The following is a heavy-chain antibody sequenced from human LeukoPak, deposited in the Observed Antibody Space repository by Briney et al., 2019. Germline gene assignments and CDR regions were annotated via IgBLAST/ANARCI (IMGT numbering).Heavy chain of an antibody. J-gene: IGHJ3*02. V-gene: IGHV4-59*08. Sequence: SETLSLTCAVYGGSFSCYYWSWIRQPPGKGLEWIGYIYYSGSTNYNPSLKSRVTISVDTSKNQFSLKLSSVTAADTAVYYCARRKLEYYYGSGSYSTLAAFDIWGQGTMVTVSS. D-gene: IGHD3-10*01. CDR1: GGSFSCYY. CDR2: IYYSGST. CDR3: ARRKLEYYYGSGSYSTLAAFDI.